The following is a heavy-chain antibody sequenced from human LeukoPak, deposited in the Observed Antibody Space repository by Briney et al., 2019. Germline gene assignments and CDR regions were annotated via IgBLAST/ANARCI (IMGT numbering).Heavy chain of an antibody. CDR1: GGSISSYY. J-gene: IGHJ3*02. D-gene: IGHD3-16*01. CDR2: IYYSGST. Sequence: SETLSLTCTVSGGSISSYYWSWIRQPPGKGLEWIGYIYYSGSTNYNPSLKSRVTISVDTSKNQFSLKLNSVTAADTAVYYCARTLMSFDIWGQGTMVTVSS. V-gene: IGHV4-59*01. CDR3: ARTLMSFDI.